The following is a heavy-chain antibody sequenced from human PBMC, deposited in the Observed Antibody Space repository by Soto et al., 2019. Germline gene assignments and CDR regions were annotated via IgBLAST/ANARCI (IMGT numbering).Heavy chain of an antibody. D-gene: IGHD1-26*01. CDR2: ISGSGGST. CDR1: GFTFSSYA. J-gene: IGHJ5*02. V-gene: IGHV3-23*01. CDR3: AKDPSRGKWERLRPGGFDP. Sequence: PGGSLRLSCAASGFTFSSYAMSWVRQAPGKGLEWVSAISGSGGSTYYADSVKGRFTISRENSKNTLYLQMNSLRAEDTAVYYCAKDPSRGKWERLRPGGFDPWGQGTLVTVSS.